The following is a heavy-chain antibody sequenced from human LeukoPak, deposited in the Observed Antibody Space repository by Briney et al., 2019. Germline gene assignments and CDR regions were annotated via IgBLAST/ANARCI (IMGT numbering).Heavy chain of an antibody. J-gene: IGHJ5*01. CDR1: GDSVSTNSAT. D-gene: IGHD1-26*01. CDR3: ARLVGASWFDS. Sequence: SQTLSLTCAISGDSVSTNSATWTWLRQPPSRGLEWLGRTYYRSKWSNDYAVSMKSRITISPDTSKNQFSLQLNSVTPEDTAVYYCARLVGASWFDSWGQGTLVTVSS. V-gene: IGHV6-1*01. CDR2: TYYRSKWSN.